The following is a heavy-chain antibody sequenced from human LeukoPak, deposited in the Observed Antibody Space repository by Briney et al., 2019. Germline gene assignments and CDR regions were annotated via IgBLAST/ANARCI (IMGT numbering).Heavy chain of an antibody. Sequence: GGSLRLSCAASGFTFSSYAMSWVRQAPGKGLEWVSVISGSGGSTYYADSVKGRFSISRDNSKNTLYLQMNSLRAEDTAVYYCAKDQGFGELFDYWGQGTLVTVSS. J-gene: IGHJ4*02. CDR3: AKDQGFGELFDY. V-gene: IGHV3-23*01. CDR1: GFTFSSYA. D-gene: IGHD3-10*01. CDR2: ISGSGGST.